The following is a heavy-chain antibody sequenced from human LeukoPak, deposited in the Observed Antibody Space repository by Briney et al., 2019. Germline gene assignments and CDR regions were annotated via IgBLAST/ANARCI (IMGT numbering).Heavy chain of an antibody. Sequence: GTSVKVSCKASGFTFTSSAMQWVRQARGQRLEWIGWIVVGSGNTNYAQKFQERVTITRDMSTSTAYMELSSLRSEDTAVYYCVAASDYGSGSYSNWGQGTLVTVSS. CDR1: GFTFTSSA. J-gene: IGHJ4*02. V-gene: IGHV1-58*02. D-gene: IGHD3-10*01. CDR2: IVVGSGNT. CDR3: VAASDYGSGSYSN.